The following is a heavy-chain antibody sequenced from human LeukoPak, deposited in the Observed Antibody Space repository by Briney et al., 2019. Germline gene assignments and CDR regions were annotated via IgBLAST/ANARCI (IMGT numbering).Heavy chain of an antibody. CDR3: ASGGRAFDAFDI. J-gene: IGHJ3*02. D-gene: IGHD3-10*01. Sequence: PGGSLRLSCAASGFTFSSYSMTWVRQAPGKGLEWVSSISSSSSYIYYADSVKGRFTISRDNAKNSLYLQMNSLRAEDTAVYYCASGGRAFDAFDIWGQGTMVTVS. V-gene: IGHV3-21*01. CDR1: GFTFSSYS. CDR2: ISSSSSYI.